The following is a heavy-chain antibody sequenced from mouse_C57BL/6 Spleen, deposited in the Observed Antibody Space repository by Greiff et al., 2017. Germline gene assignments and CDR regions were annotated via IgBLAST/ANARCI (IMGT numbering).Heavy chain of an antibody. CDR2: FYPGSGSI. CDR1: GYTFTEYT. D-gene: IGHD2-5*01. J-gene: IGHJ4*01. V-gene: IGHV1-62-2*01. CDR3: ARHEGDYSNPYAMDY. Sequence: VQVVESGAELVKPGASVKLSCKASGYTFTEYTIHWVKQRSGQGLEWIGWFYPGSGSIKYNEKFKDKATLTADKSSSTVYMELSRLTSEDSAVYFCARHEGDYSNPYAMDYWGQGTSVTVSS.